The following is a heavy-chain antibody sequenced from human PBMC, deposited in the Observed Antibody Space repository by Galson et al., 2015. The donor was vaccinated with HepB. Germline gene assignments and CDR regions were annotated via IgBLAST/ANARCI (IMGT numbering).Heavy chain of an antibody. CDR1: GGSISTYY. J-gene: IGHJ2*01. CDR3: AKYGRGAVAYWYLDV. Sequence: SDTLSLTCTVSGGSISTYYWSWIRQPAGKGLEWIVRIFTDVSTNYNPTLKSRITMSVDTPQHHFSLKMRSVTAADTAVYYCAKYGRGAVAYWYLDVWGRGTLVTVSS. CDR2: IFTDVST. V-gene: IGHV4-4*07. D-gene: IGHD2-15*01.